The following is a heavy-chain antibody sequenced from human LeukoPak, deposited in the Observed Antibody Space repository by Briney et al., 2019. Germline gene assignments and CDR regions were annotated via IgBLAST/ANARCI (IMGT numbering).Heavy chain of an antibody. Sequence: PSETLSLTCTVSGGSISNSGYYWGWIRQPPGKGLEWIGSGYYSGSAYYNPSLKSRVTISLDTSKNQFSLKLSSVTAADTAVYYCARLVGFLEWYYYYYMDVWGKGTTVTVSS. CDR2: GYYSGSA. CDR3: ARLVGFLEWYYYYYMDV. J-gene: IGHJ6*03. D-gene: IGHD3-3*01. CDR1: GGSISNSGYY. V-gene: IGHV4-39*01.